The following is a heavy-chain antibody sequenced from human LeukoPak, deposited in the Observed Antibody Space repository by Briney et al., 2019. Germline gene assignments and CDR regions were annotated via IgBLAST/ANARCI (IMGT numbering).Heavy chain of an antibody. D-gene: IGHD3-3*01. J-gene: IGHJ6*02. CDR1: GYTFTSYG. V-gene: IGHV1-18*01. CDR3: ARYYDFWSGYSYGMDV. Sequence: ASVKVSCKASGYTFTSYGISWVRQAPGQGLEWMGWISAYNGNTNYAQKLQGRVTMTTDTSTTTAYMELRSLRPDDTAVYYCARYYDFWSGYSYGMDVWGQGTTVTVSS. CDR2: ISAYNGNT.